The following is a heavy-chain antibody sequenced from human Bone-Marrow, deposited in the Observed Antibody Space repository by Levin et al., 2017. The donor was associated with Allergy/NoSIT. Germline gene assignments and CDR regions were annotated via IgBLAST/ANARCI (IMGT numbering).Heavy chain of an antibody. CDR1: GGTFSSYA. D-gene: IGHD2-15*01. V-gene: IGHV1-69*13. CDR2: IIPIFGTA. Sequence: GASVKVSCKASGGTFSSYAISWVRQAPGQGLEWMGGIIPIFGTANYAQKFQGRVTITADESTSTAYMELSSLRSEDTAVYYCASWDCSGGSCYNWFDPWGQGTLVTVSS. CDR3: ASWDCSGGSCYNWFDP. J-gene: IGHJ5*02.